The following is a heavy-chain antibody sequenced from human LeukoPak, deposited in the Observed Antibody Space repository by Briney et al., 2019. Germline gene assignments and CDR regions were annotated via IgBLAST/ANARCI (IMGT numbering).Heavy chain of an antibody. CDR1: GGSFSGYY. CDR3: ARAYPLMSSSYYFDY. V-gene: IGHV4-34*01. Sequence: SETLSLTCAVYGGSFSGYYWSWIRQPPGKGLEWIGEINHSGSTNYNPSLKSRVTISVDTSKNQFSLKLSSVTAADTAVYYCARAYPLMSSSYYFDYWGQGTLVTVSS. J-gene: IGHJ4*02. CDR2: INHSGST. D-gene: IGHD6-6*01.